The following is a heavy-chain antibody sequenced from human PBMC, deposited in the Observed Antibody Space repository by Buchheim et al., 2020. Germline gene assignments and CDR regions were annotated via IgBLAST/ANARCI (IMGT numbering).Heavy chain of an antibody. CDR2: IKQDGSEK. Sequence: EVQLVESGGGLVQPGGSLRLSCAASGFTFSSYWMSWVRQAPGKGLEWVANIKQDGSEKYYVDSVKGRFTISRDNAKNSLYLQMNSLRAEDTAVYYCARDHYGEYYYGSGKNYYFDYWGQGTL. J-gene: IGHJ4*02. D-gene: IGHD3-10*01. CDR1: GFTFSSYW. CDR3: ARDHYGEYYYGSGKNYYFDY. V-gene: IGHV3-7*03.